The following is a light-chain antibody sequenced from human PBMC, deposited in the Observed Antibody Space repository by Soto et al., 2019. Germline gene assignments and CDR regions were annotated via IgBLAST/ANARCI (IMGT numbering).Light chain of an antibody. J-gene: IGLJ1*01. CDR2: SNN. V-gene: IGLV1-44*01. CDR1: SSNIGSNT. Sequence: QSVLTQPPSASGTPGQRVTISCSGSSSNIGSNTVNWYQQLPGTAPKLLIYSNNQRPSGVPDRFSGSKSGTSASLAISGLHSEDEADYYCAAWDDSLNGYVFGTGTKVPS. CDR3: AAWDDSLNGYV.